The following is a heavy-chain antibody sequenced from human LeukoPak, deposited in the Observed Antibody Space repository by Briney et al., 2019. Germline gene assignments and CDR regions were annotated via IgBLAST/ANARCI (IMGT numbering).Heavy chain of an antibody. V-gene: IGHV3-33*01. CDR2: IWYDGNNK. D-gene: IGHD5-12*01. CDR1: GFSFTSYG. J-gene: IGHJ4*02. CDR3: ARGNPNPATPPIDY. Sequence: ALTLSFSASGFSFTSYGMHWVRQAPGKGLEGVAIIWYDGNNKHYAYSVKGRVTISRDSSNNKEYLQMSSMRDEDTAVYYCARGNPNPATPPIDYWGQGTLVTVSS.